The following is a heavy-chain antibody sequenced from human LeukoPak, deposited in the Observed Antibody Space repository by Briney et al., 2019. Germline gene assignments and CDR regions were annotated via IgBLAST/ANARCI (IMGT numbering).Heavy chain of an antibody. J-gene: IGHJ3*02. V-gene: IGHV4-59*01. CDR2: IYYSGST. CDR3: ARWSLRYDAFDI. D-gene: IGHD4-17*01. Sequence: PSGTLSLTCTVSGGSLSSYYWSALRPPPGKGLEWIGYIYYSGSTNYNPSLKSRVTISVDTSKNQFSLKLSSVIAADTAVYYCARWSLRYDAFDIWGQGTMVTVPS. CDR1: GGSLSSYY.